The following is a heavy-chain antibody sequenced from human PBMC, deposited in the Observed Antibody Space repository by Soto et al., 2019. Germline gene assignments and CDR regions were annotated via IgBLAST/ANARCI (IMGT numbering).Heavy chain of an antibody. D-gene: IGHD2-15*01. J-gene: IGHJ6*02. CDR2: ISWDGGST. V-gene: IGHV3-43*01. CDR3: AKDIACSGGSCFAPSPYGMDV. CDR1: GFTFDDYT. Sequence: GGSLRLSCAASGFTFDDYTMHWVRQAPGKGLEWVSLISWDGGSTYYADSVKGRFTISRDNSKNSLYLQMNSLRTEDTALYYCAKDIACSGGSCFAPSPYGMDVWGQGTTVTVSS.